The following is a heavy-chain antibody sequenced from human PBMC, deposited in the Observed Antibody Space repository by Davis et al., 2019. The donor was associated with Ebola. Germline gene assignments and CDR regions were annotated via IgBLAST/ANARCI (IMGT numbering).Heavy chain of an antibody. CDR2: ISPSNGNK. V-gene: IGHV1-18*01. D-gene: IGHD1-7*01. CDR3: ARGGFSWNYVPRTIDY. CDR1: GYTLTNNR. Sequence: AAVTDSRLAPGYTLTNNRIRWLRQAHGQGLVWMGGISPSNGNKNHAQKFQGRATMTTDTSTTTAYMELKMLESDDTAIYYCARGGFSWNYVPRTIDYWGKGTLMAGSS. J-gene: IGHJ4*02.